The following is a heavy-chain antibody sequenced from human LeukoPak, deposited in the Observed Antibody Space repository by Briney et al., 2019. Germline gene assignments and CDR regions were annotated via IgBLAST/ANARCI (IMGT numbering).Heavy chain of an antibody. J-gene: IGHJ4*02. CDR2: ISAYNGNT. V-gene: IGHV1-18*01. Sequence: GASVKVSFTASGYTFTSYGISWVRQAPGQGLEWMGWISAYNGNTNYAQKLQGRVTMTTDTSTSTAYMELRSLRSDDTAVYYCARVVELELSFDYWGQGTLVTVSS. CDR3: ARVVELELSFDY. D-gene: IGHD1-7*01. CDR1: GYTFTSYG.